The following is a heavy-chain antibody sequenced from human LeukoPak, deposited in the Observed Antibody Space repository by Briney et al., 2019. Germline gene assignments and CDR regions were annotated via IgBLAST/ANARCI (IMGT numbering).Heavy chain of an antibody. V-gene: IGHV4-31*03. D-gene: IGHD6-13*01. CDR2: IYYSGST. CDR1: GGSISSGGYY. CDR3: ARTSYSSSWYYFDY. Sequence: ASQTLSLTCTVSGGSISSGGYYWSWTRQHPGKGLEWIGYIYYSGSTYYNPSLKSRVTISVDTSKNQFSLKLSSVTAADTAVYYCARTSYSSSWYYFDYWGQGTLVTVSS. J-gene: IGHJ4*02.